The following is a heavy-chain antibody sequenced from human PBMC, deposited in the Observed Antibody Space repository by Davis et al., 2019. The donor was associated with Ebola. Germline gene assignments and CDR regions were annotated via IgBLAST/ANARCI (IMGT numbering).Heavy chain of an antibody. D-gene: IGHD1-26*01. V-gene: IGHV1-69*13. J-gene: IGHJ4*02. CDR2: IIPIFGTA. CDR1: GDTFTNYA. CDR3: TVGGIGGMGDY. Sequence: AASVKVSCKVSGDTFTNYAFSWVRQAPGQGLEWMGGIIPIFGTANYAQKFQGRVTITADESTSTAYMELSSLRSEDTAVYYCTVGGIGGMGDYWGQGTLVTVSS.